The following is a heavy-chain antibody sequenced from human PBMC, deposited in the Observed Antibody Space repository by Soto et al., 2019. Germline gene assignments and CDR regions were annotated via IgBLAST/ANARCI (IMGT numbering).Heavy chain of an antibody. CDR3: ARPKHYGDYLDYGMDV. CDR2: IYYSGST. CDR1: GGSISSSSYY. Sequence: SETLSLTCTVSGGSISSSSYYWGWIRQPPGKGLEWIGSIYYSGSTYYNPSLKSRVTISVDTSKNQFSLKLSSVTAADTAVYYCARPKHYGDYLDYGMDVWGQGTTVTVSS. J-gene: IGHJ6*02. V-gene: IGHV4-39*01. D-gene: IGHD4-17*01.